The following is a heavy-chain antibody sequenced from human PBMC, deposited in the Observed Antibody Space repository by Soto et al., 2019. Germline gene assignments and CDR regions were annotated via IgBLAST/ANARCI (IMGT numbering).Heavy chain of an antibody. D-gene: IGHD7-27*01. Sequence: GGSLRLSCAASGFTFSSYGMHWVRQAPGKGREWVAVISYDGSNKYYADSVKGRFTISRDNSKNTLYLQMNSLRAEDTAVYYCAKAASWGSFFYYFDYWGQGTLVTVSS. CDR3: AKAASWGSFFYYFDY. CDR2: ISYDGSNK. J-gene: IGHJ4*02. CDR1: GFTFSSYG. V-gene: IGHV3-30*18.